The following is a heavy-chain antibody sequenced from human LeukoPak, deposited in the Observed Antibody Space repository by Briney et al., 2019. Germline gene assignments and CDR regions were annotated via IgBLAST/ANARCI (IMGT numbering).Heavy chain of an antibody. CDR3: ARGRGHSSGWGHYYYSIDV. CDR2: ITDRGST. Sequence: SETLSLTCAVYGGSFSGYYWTWIRQLPGEGLEWIGEITDRGSTNYNPSLRRRVTLSVDTSKSQFSLKVRSVTAADTSVFYCARGRGHSSGWGHYYYSIDVWGQGITVIVSS. D-gene: IGHD6-19*01. J-gene: IGHJ6*02. CDR1: GGSFSGYY. V-gene: IGHV4-34*01.